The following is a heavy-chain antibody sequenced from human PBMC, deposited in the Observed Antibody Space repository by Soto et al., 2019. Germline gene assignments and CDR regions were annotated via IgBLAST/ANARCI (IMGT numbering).Heavy chain of an antibody. D-gene: IGHD3-10*01. J-gene: IGHJ3*02. CDR1: GFTFSTYA. V-gene: IGHV3-23*01. CDR3: AKDRSGGWLINVAFDM. CDR2: ISGSGGST. Sequence: GGSLRLSCAASGFTFSTYAMSWVRQAPGKGLEWVSAISGSGGSTYYADSVQGRFTISRDNSKNTLYLQMSSLRAEDTAVYYCAKDRSGGWLINVAFDMWGKGTMVT.